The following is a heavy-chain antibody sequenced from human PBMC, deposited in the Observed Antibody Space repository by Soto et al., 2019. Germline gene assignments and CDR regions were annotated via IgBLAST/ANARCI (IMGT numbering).Heavy chain of an antibody. CDR3: ARTPYCSSTSCLYGMDV. CDR1: GGSISSGGYY. V-gene: IGHV4-31*03. D-gene: IGHD2-2*01. J-gene: IGHJ6*02. CDR2: IYYSGST. Sequence: SETLSLTCTVSGGSISSGGYYWSWIRQHPGKGLEWIGYIYYSGSTYYNPSLKSRVTISVDTSKNQFSLKLSSVTAADTAVYYCARTPYCSSTSCLYGMDVWGQGTTVTVSS.